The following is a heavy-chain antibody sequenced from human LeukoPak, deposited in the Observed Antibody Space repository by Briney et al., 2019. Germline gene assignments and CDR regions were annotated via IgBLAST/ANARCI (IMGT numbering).Heavy chain of an antibody. V-gene: IGHV2-5*01. D-gene: IGHD3-22*01. J-gene: IGHJ4*02. CDR1: GFSLSTSGVG. CDR3: ARIPPNYYDSIGYPPPFDY. Sequence: SGPTLVNPTQTLTLTCTFSGFSLSTSGVGVGWIRQPPGKALEWLALIYWNDDKRYSTSLKTRLTISKDTSKNQVVLTMTNMDPVDTATYYCARIPPNYYDSIGYPPPFDYWGQGTLVTVSS. CDR2: IYWNDDK.